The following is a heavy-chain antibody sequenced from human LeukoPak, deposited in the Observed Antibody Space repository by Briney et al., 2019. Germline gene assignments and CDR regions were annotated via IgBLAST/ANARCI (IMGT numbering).Heavy chain of an antibody. Sequence: PSETLSLTCTVSGGSISTFYWSWIRQPPGQGLEWIGYIYYTGNTIYNPSLKSRVTISVDTSKNQFSLKLSSVTAADTAVYYCARVQSADYDRAFDIWGQGTMVTVSS. J-gene: IGHJ3*02. CDR1: GGSISTFY. D-gene: IGHD3-10*02. CDR3: ARVQSADYDRAFDI. V-gene: IGHV4-59*12. CDR2: IYYTGNT.